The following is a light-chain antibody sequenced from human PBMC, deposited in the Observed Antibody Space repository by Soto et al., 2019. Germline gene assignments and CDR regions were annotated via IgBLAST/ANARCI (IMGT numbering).Light chain of an antibody. CDR2: DVS. J-gene: IGLJ1*01. CDR3: SSYTSSSTLDV. V-gene: IGLV2-14*01. CDR1: SSDVGGYNY. Sequence: QSALTQPASVSGSPGQSITISCTGTSSDVGGYNYVSWYQQHPGKAPKLMIYDVSNRPSGVSNRFSGSKSGNTASLTISGLQAEDEADYSCSSYTSSSTLDVFGTRTNV.